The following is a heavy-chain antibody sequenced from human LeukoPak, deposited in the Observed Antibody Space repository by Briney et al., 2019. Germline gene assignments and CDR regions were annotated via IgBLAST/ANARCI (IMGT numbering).Heavy chain of an antibody. J-gene: IGHJ5*02. V-gene: IGHV1-18*01. CDR1: GYTFTNYG. CDR3: AGDPLFGVPLPMSFNWFDP. Sequence: ASVKVSCKASGYTFTNYGISWVRQAPGQGLEWMGWISAYNGNTNYAQKLQGRVTMTTDISTSTAYMEVRSLRSDDTAVYYCAGDPLFGVPLPMSFNWFDPWGQGTLVTVSS. CDR2: ISAYNGNT. D-gene: IGHD3-3*01.